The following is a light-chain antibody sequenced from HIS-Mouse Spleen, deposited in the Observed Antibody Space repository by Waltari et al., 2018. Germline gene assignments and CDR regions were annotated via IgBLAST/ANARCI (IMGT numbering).Light chain of an antibody. V-gene: IGLV2-18*02. CDR3: SSYTSSSTV. J-gene: IGLJ1*01. CDR2: EFS. CDR1: SSDVGSYNR. Sequence: QSALTQPPSVSGSPGQSVTISCTGTSSDVGSYNRVSWYQQPPGTAPKLMIYEFSNRPAGGPDRFSGSKSGNTASLTISGLQAEDEADYSCSSYTSSSTVFGTGTKVTVL.